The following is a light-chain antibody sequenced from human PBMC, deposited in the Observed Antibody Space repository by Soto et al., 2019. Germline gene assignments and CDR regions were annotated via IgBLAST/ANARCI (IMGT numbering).Light chain of an antibody. V-gene: IGKV1-33*01. CDR1: QSISRH. Sequence: IQVTQSPSSLSASVGDRVTITCRASQSISRHLNWYHQKPGKAPKLLIFDASNLETGVPSRFSGSGSRTHFSLTINNLQPEDVGTYFCQHYDNLPLTFGGGTKVDIK. J-gene: IGKJ4*01. CDR3: QHYDNLPLT. CDR2: DAS.